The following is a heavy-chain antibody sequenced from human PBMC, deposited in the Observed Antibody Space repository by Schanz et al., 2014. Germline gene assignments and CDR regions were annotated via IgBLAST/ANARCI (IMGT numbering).Heavy chain of an antibody. J-gene: IGHJ6*02. D-gene: IGHD3-10*01. CDR2: MSGSGSTA. CDR1: GFTFFGSFA. Sequence: EVQLLESGGGLVQPGGSLRLSCVASGFTFFGSFAMSWVRQAPGKGLEWVSGMSGSGSTADYADSVKGRFTISRDNSRKTLYLQMNSLRADDTAVYYCARAQGVIRLYYGVDVWGQGTTVTDSS. V-gene: IGHV3-23*01. CDR3: ARAQGVIRLYYGVDV.